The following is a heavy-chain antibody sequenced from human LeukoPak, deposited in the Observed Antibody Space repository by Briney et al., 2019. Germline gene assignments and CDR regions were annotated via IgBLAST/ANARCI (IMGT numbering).Heavy chain of an antibody. CDR3: AKTTVGYSSGRYPGWPADC. V-gene: IGHV3-23*01. CDR2: IIHTGGVT. J-gene: IGHJ4*02. D-gene: IGHD6-19*01. CDR1: GFTFSSYA. Sequence: GGSLRLSCAASGFTFSSYAMSWVRQAPGKGLESVSTIIHTGGVTSYADSVRGRFAISRDNSKNTLYLQMNSLKVEDTAVYYCAKTTVGYSSGRYPGWPADCWGQGTLVTVSS.